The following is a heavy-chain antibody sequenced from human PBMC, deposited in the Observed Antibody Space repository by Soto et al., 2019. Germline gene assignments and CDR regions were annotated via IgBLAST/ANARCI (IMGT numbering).Heavy chain of an antibody. V-gene: IGHV6-1*01. J-gene: IGHJ4*02. CDR2: TYYRSKWYN. CDR1: GDSVSSNSAA. D-gene: IGHD3-9*01. CDR3: ARASIRPYYDILTGYYPFDY. Sequence: SPTLSLTCAISGDSVSSNSAAWNWIRQSPSRGLEWLGRTYYRSKWYNDYAVSVKSRITINPDTSKNQFSLQLNSVTPEDTAVYYCARASIRPYYDILTGYYPFDYWGQGTLVTVSS.